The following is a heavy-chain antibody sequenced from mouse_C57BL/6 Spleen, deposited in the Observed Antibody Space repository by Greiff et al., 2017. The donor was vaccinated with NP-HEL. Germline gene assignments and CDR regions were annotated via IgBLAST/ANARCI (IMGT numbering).Heavy chain of an antibody. V-gene: IGHV1-53*01. Sequence: QVQLQQPGTELVKPGASVKLSCKASGYTFTSYWMQWVKQRPGQGLEWIGNINPSNGGTNYNEKFKSKATLTVEKSSSPAYMQLDGLTSEDSAVYYCARGSSYPGDYWGTGTSVTVSS. CDR3: ARGSSYPGDY. CDR2: INPSNGGT. J-gene: IGHJ4*01. CDR1: GYTFTSYW. D-gene: IGHD1-1*01.